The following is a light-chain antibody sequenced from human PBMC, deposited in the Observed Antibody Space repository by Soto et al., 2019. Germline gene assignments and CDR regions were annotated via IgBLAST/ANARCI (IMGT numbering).Light chain of an antibody. J-gene: IGKJ3*01. Sequence: EIVLTQSPATLSLSPGESATLSCRASKSVSTYVAWYQQRPGQAPRLLIYDAIKRATGIPDRFSGSGSGTDFTLTISSLEPGDFAIYYCQQRSNWPPLFTFGPGTTVDVK. CDR3: QQRSNWPPLFT. CDR1: KSVSTY. CDR2: DAI. V-gene: IGKV3-11*01.